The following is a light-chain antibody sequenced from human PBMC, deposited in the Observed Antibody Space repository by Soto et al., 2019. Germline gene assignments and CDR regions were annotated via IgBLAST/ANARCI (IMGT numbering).Light chain of an antibody. J-gene: IGKJ1*01. CDR1: QSITNNY. Sequence: GHRATLSCRASQSITNNYLAWYQQRPGLAPRLLIYGASIRATGIPDRFSGSGSGTDFTLTISRLEPEDFAVYYCQQYGNSRTFGQGTKVDIK. CDR3: QQYGNSRT. CDR2: GAS. V-gene: IGKV3-20*01.